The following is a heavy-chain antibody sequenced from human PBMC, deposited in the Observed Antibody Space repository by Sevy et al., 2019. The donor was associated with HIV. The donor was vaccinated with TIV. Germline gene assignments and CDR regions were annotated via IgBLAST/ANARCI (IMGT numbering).Heavy chain of an antibody. J-gene: IGHJ1*01. V-gene: IGHV2-5*01. CDR3: SHRGGVHYYDSSGYYTRAEYFQH. CDR1: GFSLSTTGEG. CDR2: IYWNDDQ. Sequence: SGPTLVKPTQTLTLTCTFSGFSLSTTGEGVGWIRQPPGKALEWLALIYWNDDQRYSPSLKSRLTITKDTSKNQVVLTMTNMDPVDKATYYCSHRGGVHYYDSSGYYTRAEYFQHWGQGALVTVSS. D-gene: IGHD3-22*01.